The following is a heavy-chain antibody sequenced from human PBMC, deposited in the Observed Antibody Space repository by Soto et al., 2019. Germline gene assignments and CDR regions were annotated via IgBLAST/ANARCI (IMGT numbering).Heavy chain of an antibody. CDR2: ISAYNGNT. D-gene: IGHD3-3*01. V-gene: IGHV1-18*01. CDR1: GYTFTSYG. J-gene: IGHJ6*02. Sequence: ASVKVSCKASGYTFTSYGISWVRQAPGQGLEWMGWISAYNGNTNYAQKLQGRVTMTTDTSTSTAYMELRSLRSDDTAVYYCARKAAYDFWSGYNPSYGMDVWGQGTTVTVSS. CDR3: ARKAAYDFWSGYNPSYGMDV.